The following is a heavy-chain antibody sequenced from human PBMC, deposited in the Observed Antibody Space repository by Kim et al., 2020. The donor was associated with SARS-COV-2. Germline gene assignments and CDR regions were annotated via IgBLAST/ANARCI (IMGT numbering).Heavy chain of an antibody. J-gene: IGHJ4*02. V-gene: IGHV3-15*01. D-gene: IGHD3-10*01. CDR2: IKSKIDGGTT. CDR3: STLIGYYGSGSHYRSNDY. CDR1: GFSCSNAW. Sequence: GGSLRLSCAASGFSCSNAWMTWVRQAPGKGLEWVGRIKSKIDGGTTDYAAPVKGRFTISRDDSKNTLYLQMNSLKTEDTAVYYCSTLIGYYGSGSHYRSNDYWGQGTLVTVSS.